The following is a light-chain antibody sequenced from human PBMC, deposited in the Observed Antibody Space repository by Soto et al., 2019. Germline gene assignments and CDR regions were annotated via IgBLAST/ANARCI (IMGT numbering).Light chain of an antibody. CDR1: QSVSSN. CDR3: QQYNNWWT. V-gene: IGKV3-15*01. J-gene: IGKJ1*01. Sequence: EIVMTQSPATLSVSPGERDTLSCRASQSVSSNLAWYQQKPGQAPRLLIYGASTRATGIPARFSGSGSGTEFTLTISSLQSEDFAFYYCQQYNNWWTFGQGTKVEIK. CDR2: GAS.